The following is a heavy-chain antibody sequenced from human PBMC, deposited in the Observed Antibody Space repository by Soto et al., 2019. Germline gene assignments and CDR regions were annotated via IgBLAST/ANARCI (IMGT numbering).Heavy chain of an antibody. V-gene: IGHV6-1*01. D-gene: IGHD6-19*01. CDR3: ARGSYSSGRGYFQH. CDR1: GDSVSSNSAA. J-gene: IGHJ1*01. Sequence: PSQTLSLTCAISGDSVSSNSAAWNWIRQSPSRGLEWLGRTYYRSKWYNDYAVSVESRITINPDTSKNQFSLQLNSVTPEDTAVYYCARGSYSSGRGYFQHWGQGTLVTVSS. CDR2: TYYRSKWYN.